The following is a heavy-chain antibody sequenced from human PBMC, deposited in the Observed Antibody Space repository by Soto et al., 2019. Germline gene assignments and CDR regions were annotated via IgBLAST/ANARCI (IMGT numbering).Heavy chain of an antibody. Sequence: EVQLVESGGGLVQPGRSLRLSCAASGFTFDDYAMHWVRQAPGKGLEWVSGISWNSGSIGYADSVKGRFTISSNNAKNTLYLQMNSLRAEDTALYYCANDRRCSLFYWGQGTLVTVSS. CDR2: ISWNSGSI. J-gene: IGHJ4*02. CDR3: ANDRRCSLFY. V-gene: IGHV3-9*01. CDR1: GFTFDDYA. D-gene: IGHD2-15*01.